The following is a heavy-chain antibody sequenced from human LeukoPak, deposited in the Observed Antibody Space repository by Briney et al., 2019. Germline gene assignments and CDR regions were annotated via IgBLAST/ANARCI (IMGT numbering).Heavy chain of an antibody. V-gene: IGHV3-69-1*01. J-gene: IGHJ6*02. CDR2: TSSSSTI. Sequence: GGSLRLSCAASGFTFSGYDMSWVRQAPGKGLEWVSYTSSSSTIYYADSVKSRFTISRDNAKNSLYLQMNSLRAEDTAVYYCARLRYYGMDVWGQGTTVTVSS. CDR1: GFTFSGYD. CDR3: ARLRYYGMDV.